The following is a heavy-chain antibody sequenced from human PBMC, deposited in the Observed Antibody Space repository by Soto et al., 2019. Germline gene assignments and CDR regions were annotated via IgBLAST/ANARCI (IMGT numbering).Heavy chain of an antibody. CDR2: IWYDGSNK. CDR3: EEGYSGAYCYLIIDF. J-gene: IGHJ4*03. Sequence: GGSLRLSCAASGFTFSSYAMHWVRQAPGKGLEWVAVIWYDGSNKYYADSVKGRFTISRDNSKNTLYLQMNSLRAEDTAVYYFEEGYSGAYCYLIIDFWGQGTLVTVSS. V-gene: IGHV3-30*02. D-gene: IGHD3-22*01. CDR1: GFTFSSYA.